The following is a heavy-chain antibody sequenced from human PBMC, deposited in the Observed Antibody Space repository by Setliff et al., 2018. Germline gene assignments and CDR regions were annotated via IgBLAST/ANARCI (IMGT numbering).Heavy chain of an antibody. Sequence: HPGGSLRLSCAASGFTLSDHYMDWVRQAPGKGLEWVGRIRKKTKSYSTGYAASVKGRFTMSRDDLKNSVDLQMNSLKTEDTAVYYCVRVLDYYDSNGYSVDALDVWGQGTMVTVSS. CDR3: VRVLDYYDSNGYSVDALDV. V-gene: IGHV3-72*01. J-gene: IGHJ3*01. CDR1: GFTLSDHY. CDR2: IRKKTKSYST. D-gene: IGHD3-22*01.